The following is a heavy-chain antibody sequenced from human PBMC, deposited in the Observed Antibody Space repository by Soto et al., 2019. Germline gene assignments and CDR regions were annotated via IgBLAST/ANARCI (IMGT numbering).Heavy chain of an antibody. V-gene: IGHV3-21*01. Sequence: EVQLVESGGGLVKPGGSLRLSCAASGFTFSSYSMNWVRQAPGKGLEWVSSISSSSSYIYYADSVKGRFTISRDNAKNSLYLQMNSLRAEDTAVYYCERDPQNRYYDFWSCSQRFDPWGQGTLVTVSS. J-gene: IGHJ5*02. D-gene: IGHD3-3*01. CDR2: ISSSSSYI. CDR3: ERDPQNRYYDFWSCSQRFDP. CDR1: GFTFSSYS.